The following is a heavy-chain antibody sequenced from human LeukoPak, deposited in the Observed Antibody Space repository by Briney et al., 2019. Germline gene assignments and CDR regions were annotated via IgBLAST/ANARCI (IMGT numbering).Heavy chain of an antibody. CDR2: ISSSSSYI. CDR1: GFTFSSYN. J-gene: IGHJ1*01. Sequence: GGSLRLSCAATGFTFSSYNMNWVRQAPGKGLEWVSSISSSSSYIYYADSVKGRFTISRDNAKISLYLQMNSLRAEDTAVYYCAREDCSGGSCRYFQHWGQGTLVTVSS. CDR3: AREDCSGGSCRYFQH. V-gene: IGHV3-21*01. D-gene: IGHD2-15*01.